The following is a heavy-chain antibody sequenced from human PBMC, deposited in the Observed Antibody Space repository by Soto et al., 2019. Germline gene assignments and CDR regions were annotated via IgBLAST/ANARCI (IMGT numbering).Heavy chain of an antibody. J-gene: IGHJ6*02. CDR3: AKDLSGARWYYDALDV. D-gene: IGHD2-15*01. V-gene: IGHV3-30*18. CDR1: GFTFSTHG. CDR2: TSYDGTNK. Sequence: GGSLRLSCEVSGFTFSTHGMHWVRQAPGKGQEWVAGTSYDGTNKYYARSVQGRFTISRENSMKTLYLQMNSLRTEDTAVYYCAKDLSGARWYYDALDVWGQGTTVTVSS.